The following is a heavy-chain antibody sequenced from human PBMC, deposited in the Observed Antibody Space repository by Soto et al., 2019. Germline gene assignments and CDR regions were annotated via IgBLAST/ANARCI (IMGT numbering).Heavy chain of an antibody. Sequence: EVQLVQSGAEVKKPGESLKISCKGSGFSFTSQWIAWVRQMPGKGLEWMGTVYPSDSHTRYSPSFQGQVTISADKSISTAYLQWSSLKASDTAMCYCARQSGETYTPMDHWGQGTLVTVSS. CDR3: ARQSGETYTPMDH. CDR2: VYPSDSHT. J-gene: IGHJ4*02. D-gene: IGHD5-18*01. V-gene: IGHV5-51*01. CDR1: GFSFTSQW.